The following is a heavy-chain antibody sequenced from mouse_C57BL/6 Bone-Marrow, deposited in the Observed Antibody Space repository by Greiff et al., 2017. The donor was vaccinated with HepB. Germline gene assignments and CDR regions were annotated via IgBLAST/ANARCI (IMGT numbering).Heavy chain of an antibody. CDR3: ARSLLLRYYYAMDY. D-gene: IGHD1-1*01. V-gene: IGHV1-81*01. CDR2: IYPRSGNT. J-gene: IGHJ4*01. Sequence: VQLVESGAELARPGASVKLSCKASGYTFTSYGISWVKQRTGQGLEWIGEIYPRSGNTYYNEKFKGKATLTADKSSSTAYMELRSLTSEDSAVYFCARSLLLRYYYAMDYWGQGTSVTVSS. CDR1: GYTFTSYG.